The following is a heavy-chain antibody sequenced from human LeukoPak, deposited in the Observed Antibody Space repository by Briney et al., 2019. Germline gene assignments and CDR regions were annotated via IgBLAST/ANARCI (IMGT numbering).Heavy chain of an antibody. D-gene: IGHD3-3*01. Sequence: GGSLRLSCAASGFTFSRYAMSWVRQAPGKGLEWVSAISGSGGSTYYADSVKGRFTISRDNSKNTLYLQMNSLRAEDTAVYYCASPDGLRFLEWFQLFQHWGQGTLVTASS. CDR1: GFTFSRYA. J-gene: IGHJ1*01. V-gene: IGHV3-23*01. CDR2: ISGSGGST. CDR3: ASPDGLRFLEWFQLFQH.